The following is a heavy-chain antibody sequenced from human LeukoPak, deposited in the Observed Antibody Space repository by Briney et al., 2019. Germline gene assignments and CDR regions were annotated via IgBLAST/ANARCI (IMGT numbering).Heavy chain of an antibody. CDR3: ARDPEIYCSGGSCINY. D-gene: IGHD2-15*01. Sequence: SVKVSCKASGGTFSSYAISWVRQAPGQGLEWMGGIIPIFGTANYAQKFQGRVTITADKSTSTAYMELSSLRSEDTAVYYCARDPEIYCSGGSCINYWGQGTLVTVSS. CDR2: IIPIFGTA. CDR1: GGTFSSYA. V-gene: IGHV1-69*06. J-gene: IGHJ4*02.